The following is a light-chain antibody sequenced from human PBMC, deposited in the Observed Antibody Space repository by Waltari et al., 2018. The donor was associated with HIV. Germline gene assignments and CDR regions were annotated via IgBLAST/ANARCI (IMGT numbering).Light chain of an antibody. J-gene: IGLJ3*02. CDR1: WSHLGSYDI. CDR2: DVN. CDR3: CSYAGSGTFVV. Sequence: QSALTQPASVSGSPGQSITLSCSGTWSHLGSYDIVSCYQHFPGKAPKRILYDVNERPSGVSPRYSGSKSGNTASLVISGLQSEDEADYYCCSYAGSGTFVVFGGGTRLTV. V-gene: IGLV2-23*02.